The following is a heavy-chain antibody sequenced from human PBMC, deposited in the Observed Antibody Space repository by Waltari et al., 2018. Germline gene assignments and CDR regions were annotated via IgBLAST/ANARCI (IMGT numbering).Heavy chain of an antibody. J-gene: IGHJ2*01. CDR2: IPTTGGT. V-gene: IGHV4-59*01. CDR3: ARDTGGWYYDL. CDR1: DGSISIFY. D-gene: IGHD3-10*01. Sequence: VQLLQSGPGLVKPSETLSLTCTVSDGSISIFYWTWIRKPPGKGPEWIGYIPTTGGTKYNPPLQNRVSFSVDTSKNQFSLRLTSVIAADTALYYCARDTGGWYYDLWGRGSLVTVSA.